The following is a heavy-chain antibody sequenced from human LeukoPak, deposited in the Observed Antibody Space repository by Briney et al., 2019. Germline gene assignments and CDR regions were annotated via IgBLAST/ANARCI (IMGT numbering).Heavy chain of an antibody. Sequence: PGGSLRLSCAASGFTSSSYGMHWVRQAPGKGLEWVAVIWYDGSNKYYADSVKGRFTISRDNSKNTLYLQMNSLRAEDTAVYYCARAEEYCSGGSCYFDYWGQGTLVTVSS. D-gene: IGHD2-15*01. V-gene: IGHV3-33*01. CDR2: IWYDGSNK. CDR3: ARAEEYCSGGSCYFDY. CDR1: GFTSSSYG. J-gene: IGHJ4*02.